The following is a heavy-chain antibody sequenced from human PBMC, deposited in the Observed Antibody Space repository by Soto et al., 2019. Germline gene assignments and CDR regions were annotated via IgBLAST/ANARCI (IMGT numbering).Heavy chain of an antibody. V-gene: IGHV1-69*01. CDR2: IIPLFGTT. CDR1: GGTFRSYA. CDR3: ASNNRASYHFDY. J-gene: IGHJ4*02. D-gene: IGHD3-16*02. Sequence: QVQLVQSGAEVKKPGSSVKVSCTAAGGTFRSYAISWVRQAPGQGLEWMGGIIPLFGTTSSAQKFQGRVTITADESTTTAYMELNSLRSEDAAVYYCASNNRASYHFDYWGQGTLVTVSS.